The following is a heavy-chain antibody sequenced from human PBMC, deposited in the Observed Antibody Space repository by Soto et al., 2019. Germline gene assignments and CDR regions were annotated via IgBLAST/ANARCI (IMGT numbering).Heavy chain of an antibody. V-gene: IGHV1-18*01. J-gene: IGHJ4*02. CDR2: ISAYNGNT. D-gene: IGHD2-2*01. CDR1: GYTFTSYG. CDR3: ARRYCSSTSCYEDFDY. Sequence: ASVKVSCKASGYTFTSYGISWVRQAPGQGLEWMGWISAYNGNTNYAQKLQGRVTMTTDTSTSTAYMELRSLRSDDTAVYYCARRYCSSTSCYEDFDYWGQGTLVTVSS.